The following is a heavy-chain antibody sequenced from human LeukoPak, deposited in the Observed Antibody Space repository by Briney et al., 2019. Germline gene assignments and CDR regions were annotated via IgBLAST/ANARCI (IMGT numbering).Heavy chain of an antibody. CDR3: ARDRDGYNPHPVYFDY. CDR2: INHSGST. J-gene: IGHJ4*02. CDR1: GGSISSGGYY. V-gene: IGHV4-30-2*01. D-gene: IGHD5-24*01. Sequence: NPSQTLSLTCAVSGGSISSGGYYWSWIRQPPGKGLEWIGEINHSGSTNYNPSLKSRVTISVDRSKNQFSLKLSSVTAADTAVYFCARDRDGYNPHPVYFDYWGQGTLVTVSS.